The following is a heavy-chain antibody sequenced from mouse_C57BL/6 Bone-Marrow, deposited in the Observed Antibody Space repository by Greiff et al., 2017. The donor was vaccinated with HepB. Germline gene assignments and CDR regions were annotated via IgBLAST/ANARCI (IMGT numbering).Heavy chain of an antibody. V-gene: IGHV1-78*01. CDR3: AKQYYGSRGNAMDY. D-gene: IGHD1-1*01. CDR1: GYTFTDHS. J-gene: IGHJ4*01. Sequence: VQLQQPDAELVKPGASVKISCKVSGYTFTDHSIHWMKQRPEQGLEWIGNIYPRDGGTKYNEKFKGKATLTADKSSSTAYMQLNSLTSEDSAVYFCAKQYYGSRGNAMDYWGQGTSVTVSS. CDR2: IYPRDGGT.